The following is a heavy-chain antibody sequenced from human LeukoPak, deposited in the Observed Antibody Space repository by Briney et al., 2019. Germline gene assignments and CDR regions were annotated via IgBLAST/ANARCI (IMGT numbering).Heavy chain of an antibody. J-gene: IGHJ3*02. CDR2: IYYSGST. V-gene: IGHV4-39*07. D-gene: IGHD1-26*01. CDR3: ARGSGSTEGAFDI. Sequence: SETLSLTCTVSGGSISSSSYYWGWIRQPPGKGLEWIGSIYYSGSTYYNPSLKSRVTISVDTSKNQFSLKLSSVTAADTAVYYCARGSGSTEGAFDIWGQGTMVTVS. CDR1: GGSISSSSYY.